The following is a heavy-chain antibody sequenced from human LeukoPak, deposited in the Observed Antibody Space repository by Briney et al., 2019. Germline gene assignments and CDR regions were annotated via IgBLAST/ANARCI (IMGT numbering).Heavy chain of an antibody. CDR3: ARWRHSSGYYYDD. CDR1: GFTFSSYT. V-gene: IGHV3-64*01. D-gene: IGHD3-22*01. J-gene: IGHJ4*02. CDR2: ISSNGGST. Sequence: GGSLRLSCAASGFTFSSYTMHWVRQAPGKGLEYVSAISSNGGSTYYANSVKGRFTISRNNSKNTLYLQMGSLRAEDMAVYYCARWRHSSGYYYDDWGQGTLVTVSS.